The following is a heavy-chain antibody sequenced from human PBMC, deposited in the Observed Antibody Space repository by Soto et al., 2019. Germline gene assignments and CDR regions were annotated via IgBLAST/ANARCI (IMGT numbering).Heavy chain of an antibody. J-gene: IGHJ5*02. D-gene: IGHD3-3*01. V-gene: IGHV5-51*01. CDR1: GYSFASYS. CDR3: ARLEWLSLAAWFDP. CDR2: IYAGDSDT. Sequence: PGESLKISCKGSGYSFASYSIGWVRQMPGKGLEWMGIIYAGDSDTRYSPSFQGQVTFSADKSINPAYLQWSSLKASDTAIYYCARLEWLSLAAWFDPWAQGTRVTVSS.